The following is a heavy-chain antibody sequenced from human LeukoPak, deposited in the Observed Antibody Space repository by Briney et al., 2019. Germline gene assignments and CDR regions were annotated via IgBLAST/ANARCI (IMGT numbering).Heavy chain of an antibody. CDR3: ARDGSSGWSGIDY. J-gene: IGHJ4*02. D-gene: IGHD6-19*01. CDR1: GFTVSRNY. Sequence: PGGSLRLSCAASGFTVSRNYMSWVRQAPGKGLEWVSVIYSGGSTYYADSVKGRFTISRDNVKNTLYLQMNSLRVEDTAVYYYARDGSSGWSGIDYWGQGTLVTVSS. V-gene: IGHV3-66*02. CDR2: IYSGGST.